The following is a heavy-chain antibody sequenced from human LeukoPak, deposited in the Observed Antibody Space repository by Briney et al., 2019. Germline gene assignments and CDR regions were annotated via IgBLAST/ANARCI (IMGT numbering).Heavy chain of an antibody. J-gene: IGHJ4*02. D-gene: IGHD3-10*01. Sequence: GGSLRLSCAASGFTFNNYAVNWVRQAPGKGLEWVSSISGGGETTYYADSVKGRFTISRDNSKNTLYLQMNSLRAEDTAVYYCAKDPMVRGVGPFDYWGQGTLVTVSS. CDR2: ISGGGETT. V-gene: IGHV3-23*01. CDR3: AKDPMVRGVGPFDY. CDR1: GFTFNNYA.